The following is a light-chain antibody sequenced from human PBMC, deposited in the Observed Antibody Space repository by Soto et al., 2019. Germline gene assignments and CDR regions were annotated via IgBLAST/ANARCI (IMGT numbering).Light chain of an antibody. Sequence: EIVMTQSPATLSVSPGERATLSCRASQRVSRNLAWYQQKPGQAPRLLIYGASTRATGIPARFSGSGSETEFTLTISGLQSEDFAVYYCQQYGSSPRTFGQGTKVEIK. V-gene: IGKV3-15*01. J-gene: IGKJ1*01. CDR2: GAS. CDR1: QRVSRN. CDR3: QQYGSSPRT.